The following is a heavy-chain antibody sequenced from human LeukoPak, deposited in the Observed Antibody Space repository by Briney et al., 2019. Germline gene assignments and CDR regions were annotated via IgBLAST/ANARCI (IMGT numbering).Heavy chain of an antibody. CDR1: GYTFTSYY. CDR3: ARLRDGYNSGVDY. Sequence: ASVKVSCKASGYTFTSYYMHWVRQAPGQGLEWMGIINPSGGSTSYAQKFQGRVTMTRDMSTSTVYMELSRLRSDDTAVYYCARLRDGYNSGVDYWGQGTLVTVSS. CDR2: INPSGGST. D-gene: IGHD5-24*01. J-gene: IGHJ4*02. V-gene: IGHV1-46*01.